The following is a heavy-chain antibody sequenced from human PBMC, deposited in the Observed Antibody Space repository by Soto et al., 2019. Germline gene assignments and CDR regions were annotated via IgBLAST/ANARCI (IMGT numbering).Heavy chain of an antibody. Sequence: QITVKGSGLTLVKPTETLTLTCTFSGFSLSSIGMGVGWIRQPPGKALEWLALIYWDDDKRYSPSLSSRLTITKDPSKNEVDLTMTNMDPVDTATYYCARLTRGVYDSGRLWEKFDYWGQGTLVTVSS. V-gene: IGHV2-5*02. CDR3: ARLTRGVYDSGRLWEKFDY. J-gene: IGHJ4*02. CDR1: GFSLSSIGMG. D-gene: IGHD5-12*01. CDR2: IYWDDDK.